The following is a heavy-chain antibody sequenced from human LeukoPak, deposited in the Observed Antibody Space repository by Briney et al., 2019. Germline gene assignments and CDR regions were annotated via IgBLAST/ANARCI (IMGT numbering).Heavy chain of an antibody. CDR2: MYYSGTT. Sequence: SETLSLTCTVSGGSISSTSYYWSWIRQPPGKGLEWIGSMYYSGTTYYNPSLKSRVTISVDTSKNQFSLKLTSVTAADTAVYYCARQEYYYFYMDVWGTGTTVTVSS. CDR1: GGSISSTSYY. V-gene: IGHV4-39*01. CDR3: ARQEYYYFYMDV. J-gene: IGHJ6*03.